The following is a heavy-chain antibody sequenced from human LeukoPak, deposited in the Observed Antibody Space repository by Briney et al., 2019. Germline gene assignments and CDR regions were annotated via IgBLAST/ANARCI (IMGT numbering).Heavy chain of an antibody. J-gene: IGHJ4*02. Sequence: ASVKVSCKASGYTFTSYGISWVRQAPGQGLEWMGWISAYNGNTSYAQKLQGRVTMTTDTSTSTAYMELRSLRSDDAAVYYCARIGNYYDSSGYQNWGQGTLVTVSS. CDR1: GYTFTSYG. CDR3: ARIGNYYDSSGYQN. V-gene: IGHV1-18*01. D-gene: IGHD3-22*01. CDR2: ISAYNGNT.